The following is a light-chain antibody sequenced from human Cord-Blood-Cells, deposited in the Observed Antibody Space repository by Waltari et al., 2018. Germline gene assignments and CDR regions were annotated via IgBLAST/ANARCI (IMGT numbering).Light chain of an antibody. CDR2: GNS. V-gene: IGLV1-40*01. CDR1: SSNIGAGYD. J-gene: IGLJ3*02. CDR3: QSYDSSLSGSV. Sequence: QSVLTQPPSVSGAPGQRVTISCTGSSSNIGAGYDVHWYQQPPETAPKPLIYGNSNRPSGVPDRFSGSKSGTSASLAITGLQAEDEADYYCQSYDSSLSGSVFGGGTKLTVL.